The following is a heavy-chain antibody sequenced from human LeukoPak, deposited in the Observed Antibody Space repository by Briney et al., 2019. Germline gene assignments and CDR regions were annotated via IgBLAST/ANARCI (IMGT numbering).Heavy chain of an antibody. J-gene: IGHJ4*02. CDR2: ISWNSGSI. CDR1: GFTFDDYA. CDR3: AKAEYGSGSYYGTYYFDY. Sequence: GGSLRLSCAASGFTFDDYAMHWVRQAPGKGLEWVSGISWNSGSIGDADSVKGRFTISRDNAKNSLYLQMNSLRAEDTALYYCAKAEYGSGSYYGTYYFDYWGQGTLVTVSS. D-gene: IGHD3-10*01. V-gene: IGHV3-9*01.